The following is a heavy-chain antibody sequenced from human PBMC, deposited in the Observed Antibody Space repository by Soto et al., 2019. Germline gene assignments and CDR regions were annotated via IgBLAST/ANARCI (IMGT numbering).Heavy chain of an antibody. CDR1: GFTFSSND. J-gene: IGHJ3*01. CDR3: ATRPLLPGAP. V-gene: IGHV3-53*01. Sequence: EVQLVESGGGLIQPGGSLRLSCAASGFTFSSNDMNWVRQAPGKGLEWVSLIYSGGSTYYADSVKGRFTISIDNSKNTLYLQMSSLSAEDTAVYYCATRPLLPGAPWGQGTMVTVSS. D-gene: IGHD3-22*01. CDR2: IYSGGST.